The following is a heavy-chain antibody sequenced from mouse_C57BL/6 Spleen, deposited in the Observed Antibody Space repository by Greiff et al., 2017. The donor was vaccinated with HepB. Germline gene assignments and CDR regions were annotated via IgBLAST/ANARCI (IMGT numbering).Heavy chain of an antibody. J-gene: IGHJ3*01. CDR1: GYTFTSYW. Sequence: VQLQQPGAELVKPGASVKMSCKASGYTFTSYWITWVKQRPGQGLEWIGDIYPGSGSTNYNEKFKSKATLTADKSSSTAYMELRSLTSEDSAVYFCARDYDSSPFAYWGQGTLVTVSA. CDR2: IYPGSGST. D-gene: IGHD2-4*01. V-gene: IGHV1-55*01. CDR3: ARDYDSSPFAY.